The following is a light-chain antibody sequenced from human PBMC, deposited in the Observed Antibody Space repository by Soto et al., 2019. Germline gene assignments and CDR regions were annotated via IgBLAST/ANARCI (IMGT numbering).Light chain of an antibody. CDR2: DAS. J-gene: IGKJ1*01. Sequence: EIVLTQSPATLSLSPGERATLSCRASQSVSNYLAWYQQKPGQAPRLLIYDASNRASGIPARFSGSGSGTDFTLTISSLDPEDFAVYYCQHYNDRPPWTFGQGTKVEIK. V-gene: IGKV3-11*01. CDR3: QHYNDRPPWT. CDR1: QSVSNY.